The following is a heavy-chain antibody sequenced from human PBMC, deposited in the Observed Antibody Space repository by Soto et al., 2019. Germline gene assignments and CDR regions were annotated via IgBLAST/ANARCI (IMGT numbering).Heavy chain of an antibody. CDR3: ARGASYYRPFDY. CDR2: IGAYSGNT. D-gene: IGHD1-26*01. V-gene: IGHV1-18*01. CDR1: GYTIISYG. J-gene: IGHJ4*02. Sequence: ASVKVSCKASGYTIISYGISWVRQAPGQGLEWMGWIGAYSGNTNYVQKFQGRVTMTTDTSTSTAYMELRSLRSDDSAVYFCARGASYYRPFDYWGQGTLVTVSS.